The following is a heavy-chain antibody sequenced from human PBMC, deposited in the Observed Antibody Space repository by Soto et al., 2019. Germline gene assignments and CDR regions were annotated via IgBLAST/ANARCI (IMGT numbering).Heavy chain of an antibody. V-gene: IGHV3-21*01. J-gene: IGHJ4*02. Sequence: EVQLVESGGGLVKPGGSLRLSCAASGFTFSGHTINWVRQAPGKGLEWVSSVSSSSSHIYYADSVKGRFTVSRDNAEKSLYQQMNSLRAQDTAIYYCARRTGYHGTVYPFFDSWGQGTLVTVSS. CDR1: GFTFSGHT. D-gene: IGHD4-17*01. CDR3: ARRTGYHGTVYPFFDS. CDR2: VSSSSSHI.